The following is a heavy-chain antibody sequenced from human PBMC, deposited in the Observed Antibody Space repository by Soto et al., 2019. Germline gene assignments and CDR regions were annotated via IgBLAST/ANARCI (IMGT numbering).Heavy chain of an antibody. V-gene: IGHV3-23*01. J-gene: IGHJ6*03. Sequence: GGSLRLSCAASGFTFSSYAMSWVRQAPGKGLEWVSAISGSGGSTYYADSVKGRFTISRDNSKNTLYLQMNSLRAEDTAVYYCARNGKDYYYYMDVWGKGTTVTVSS. CDR1: GFTFSSYA. CDR3: ARNGKDYYYYMDV. D-gene: IGHD1-26*01. CDR2: ISGSGGST.